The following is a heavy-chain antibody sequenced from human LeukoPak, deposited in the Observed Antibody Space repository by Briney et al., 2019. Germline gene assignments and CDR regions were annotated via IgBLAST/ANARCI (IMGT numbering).Heavy chain of an antibody. CDR3: ARGAYCTSINCYGFDY. D-gene: IGHD2-2*01. CDR1: GGSFSGFY. CDR2: LSHTGNT. Sequence: SETLSLTCNVSGGSFSGFYWSWIRQPPTEGLEWVGELSHTGNTNYNPSLKSRVTFSVGTSKRQFSLRLKSVTAADTAVYYCARGAYCTSINCYGFDYWGQGIPVTVSS. V-gene: IGHV4-34*01. J-gene: IGHJ4*02.